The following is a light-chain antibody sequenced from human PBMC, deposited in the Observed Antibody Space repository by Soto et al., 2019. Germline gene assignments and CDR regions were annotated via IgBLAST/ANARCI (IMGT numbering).Light chain of an antibody. CDR2: GAV. V-gene: IGKV1-27*01. CDR1: QGIANY. J-gene: IGKJ3*01. Sequence: DIQMTQSPSSLSASLGDRVTITCRASQGIANYLAWYQHKPGKVPNLLIYGAVTLQSGVPSRCSGSGSGTDFSHTISSLQAEDVATYYCQKYHSAPFTFGPGTKVNIK. CDR3: QKYHSAPFT.